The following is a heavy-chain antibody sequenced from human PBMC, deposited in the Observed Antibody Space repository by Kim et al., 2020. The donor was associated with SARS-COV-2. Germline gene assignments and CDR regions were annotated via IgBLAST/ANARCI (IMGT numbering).Heavy chain of an antibody. V-gene: IGHV1-3*01. CDR3: ARGEGAAAYFDY. D-gene: IGHD2-2*01. J-gene: IGHJ4*02. Sequence: KTAQKFQGRVTINRDTSASTAYMELSSLRSEDTAVYYCARGEGAAAYFDYWGQGTLVTVSS.